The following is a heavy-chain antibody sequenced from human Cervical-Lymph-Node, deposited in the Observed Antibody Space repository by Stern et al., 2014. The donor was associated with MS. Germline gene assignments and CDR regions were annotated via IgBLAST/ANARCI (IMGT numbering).Heavy chain of an antibody. V-gene: IGHV5-51*01. Sequence: EMQLVESGAELIRPGESLKISCKGSGFKFSIYWNAWVRQMPGKGLEWMGIIYPGDSETRYSPSFQGQVTMSADKSTSTAYLQWSTLNASDTAMYFCARQTTAWASDVWGQGTLVTVSS. J-gene: IGHJ4*02. CDR2: IYPGDSET. CDR1: GFKFSIYW. D-gene: IGHD1-14*01. CDR3: ARQTTAWASDV.